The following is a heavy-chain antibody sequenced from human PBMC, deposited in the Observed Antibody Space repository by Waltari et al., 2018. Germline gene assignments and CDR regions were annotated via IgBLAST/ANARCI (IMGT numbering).Heavy chain of an antibody. CDR1: GGSISSSSYY. V-gene: IGHV4-39*01. Sequence: QLQLQESGPGLVKPSETLSLTCTVSGGSISSSSYYWGWIRQPPGKGLEWIGSIYYSGSAYHNPSLKRRVTISVDTSKNQFSLKLSSVTAADTAVYYWARQEVGATTVGFDYWGQGTLVTVSS. D-gene: IGHD1-26*01. J-gene: IGHJ4*02. CDR2: IYYSGSA. CDR3: ARQEVGATTVGFDY.